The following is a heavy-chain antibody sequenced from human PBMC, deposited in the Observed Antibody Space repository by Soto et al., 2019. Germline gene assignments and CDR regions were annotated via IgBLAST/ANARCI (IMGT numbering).Heavy chain of an antibody. J-gene: IGHJ4*02. Sequence: RXSCSASGFTFSSYSMNWVRQAPGKGLEWVSSISSSSSYIYYADSVKGRFTISRDNAKNSLYLQMNSLRAEDTAVYYCASRSRHPFPQYWGPGTLGNVSS. CDR1: GFTFSSYS. V-gene: IGHV3-21*01. CDR2: ISSSSSYI. CDR3: ASRSRHPFPQY. D-gene: IGHD2-2*01.